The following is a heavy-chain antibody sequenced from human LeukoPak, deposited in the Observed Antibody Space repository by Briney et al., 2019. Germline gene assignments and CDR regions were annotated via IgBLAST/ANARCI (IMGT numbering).Heavy chain of an antibody. V-gene: IGHV1-69*05. CDR1: GGTFSSYA. J-gene: IGHJ4*02. CDR2: IIPIFGTA. CDR3: ARGLSWGSEEFDY. D-gene: IGHD7-27*01. Sequence: SVKVSCKASGGTFSSYAISWVRQAPGQGLEWMGRIIPIFGTANYAQKFQGRVAITTDESTSTAYMELSSLRSEDTAVYYCARGLSWGSEEFDYWGQGTLVTVSS.